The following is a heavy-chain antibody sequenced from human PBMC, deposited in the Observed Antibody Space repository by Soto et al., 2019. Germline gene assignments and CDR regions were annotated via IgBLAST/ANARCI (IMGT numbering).Heavy chain of an antibody. D-gene: IGHD6-19*01. CDR3: ARGLITGSHYSGGWYYFDS. CDR2: INHSGSA. J-gene: IGHJ4*02. V-gene: IGHV4-34*01. CDR1: GESFSCYI. Sequence: SETLSLTCAVYGESFSCYIGTWIRQTPGKGLQWIGQINHSGSASYNPSLKSRVTISVHTSNSQFSLELSSVTAADTAVYYCARGLITGSHYSGGWYYFDSWGQGTQVTRLL.